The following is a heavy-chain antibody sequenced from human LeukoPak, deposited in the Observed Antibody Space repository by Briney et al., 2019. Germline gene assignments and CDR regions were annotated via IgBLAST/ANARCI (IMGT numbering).Heavy chain of an antibody. D-gene: IGHD6-19*01. CDR2: ITSRGGDT. Sequence: QTGGSLRLSCAASGFTFSDYYMSWIRQAPGKGPEWVSIITSRGGDTYYADSVKGRFTISRDQSKNTLYLQMNSLRDEDTAVYYCAKRHDMAGAGDAAFDYWGQGTLVTVSS. J-gene: IGHJ4*02. CDR1: GFTFSDYY. CDR3: AKRHDMAGAGDAAFDY. V-gene: IGHV3-23*01.